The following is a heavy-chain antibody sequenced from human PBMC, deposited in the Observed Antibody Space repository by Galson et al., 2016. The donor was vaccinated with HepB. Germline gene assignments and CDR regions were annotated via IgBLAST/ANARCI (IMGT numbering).Heavy chain of an antibody. CDR2: ISSSSTDI. Sequence: SLRLSCAGSGFMFNTYAMNWVRQAPGKGLESISYISSSSTDIFYADSVRGRFTISRDNAKTSLYLQMNSLKDDDTAVYYCSRAASKDNRMVNDYWGQGTLVIVSS. CDR1: GFMFNTYA. J-gene: IGHJ4*02. V-gene: IGHV3-48*02. CDR3: SRAASKDNRMVNDY. D-gene: IGHD5-18*01.